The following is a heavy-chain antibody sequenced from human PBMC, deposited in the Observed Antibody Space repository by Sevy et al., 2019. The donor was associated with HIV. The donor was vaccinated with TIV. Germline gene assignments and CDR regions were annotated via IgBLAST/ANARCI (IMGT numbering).Heavy chain of an antibody. Sequence: GGSLRLSCAASGFTFSSYAMSWVRQAPGKGLEWVSAISGSGGSTYYADSAKGRFTISRDNCKNTLYLQMNSLRAEDTAVYYCAKDRDGDWDYFDYWGQGTLVTVSS. CDR1: GFTFSSYA. CDR2: ISGSGGST. D-gene: IGHD2-21*02. V-gene: IGHV3-23*01. CDR3: AKDRDGDWDYFDY. J-gene: IGHJ4*02.